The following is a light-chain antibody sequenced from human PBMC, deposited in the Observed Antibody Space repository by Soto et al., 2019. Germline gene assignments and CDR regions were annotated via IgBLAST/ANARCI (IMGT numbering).Light chain of an antibody. J-gene: IGLJ2*01. Sequence: QSVLTQPPSASGTPGQRVTISCSGGSSNIKTNGVSWYQQVPGAAPKLLIYSNNQRPSGAPDRFSASKSGTSASLAISGLQSEDEATYHSATWDDSLNGLIFGGGTKLTVL. CDR2: SNN. CDR1: SSNIKTNG. CDR3: ATWDDSLNGLI. V-gene: IGLV1-44*01.